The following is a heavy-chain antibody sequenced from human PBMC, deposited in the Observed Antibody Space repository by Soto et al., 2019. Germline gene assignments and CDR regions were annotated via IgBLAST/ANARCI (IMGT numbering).Heavy chain of an antibody. CDR1: GGSITSGYY. CDR2: IYVSGAT. V-gene: IGHV4-31*03. J-gene: IGHJ5*02. Sequence: QVQLQKSGPGLVKPSQTLSLTCTVSGGSITSGYYWCWIRQHPGKGLEWIGYIYVSGATYYNPSLKSRVTISVDTSNNQFSLKMKSVTAADTAVYYCARRLDPWGQGTLVTVSS. CDR3: ARRLDP.